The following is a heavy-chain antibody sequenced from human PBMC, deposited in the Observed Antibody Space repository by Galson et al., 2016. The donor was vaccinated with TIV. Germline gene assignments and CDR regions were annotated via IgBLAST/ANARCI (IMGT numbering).Heavy chain of an antibody. Sequence: SVKVSCKASGYTFIAYYIHWVRKAPGHGLEWMGRINPNSGATNSAQKFQGRVTMTSGTSINTAYMELTTLTSDDTAIFYCAQAVYYDSTAYYFRYWGQGALVTVSS. CDR2: INPNSGAT. CDR3: AQAVYYDSTAYYFRY. D-gene: IGHD3-22*01. CDR1: GYTFIAYY. V-gene: IGHV1-2*06. J-gene: IGHJ4*02.